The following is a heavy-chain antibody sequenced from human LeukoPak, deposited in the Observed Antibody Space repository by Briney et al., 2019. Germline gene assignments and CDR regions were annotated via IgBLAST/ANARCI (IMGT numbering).Heavy chain of an antibody. D-gene: IGHD5-18*01. CDR1: GGSISSSSYY. CDR2: IYYSGST. V-gene: IGHV4-61*01. CDR3: ARGGSYGSY. J-gene: IGHJ4*02. Sequence: PSETLSLTCTVSGGSISSSSYYWSWIRQPPGKGLEWIGYIYYSGSTNYNPSLKSRVTISVDTSKNQFSLKLSSVTAADTAVYYCARGGSYGSYWGQGTLVTVSS.